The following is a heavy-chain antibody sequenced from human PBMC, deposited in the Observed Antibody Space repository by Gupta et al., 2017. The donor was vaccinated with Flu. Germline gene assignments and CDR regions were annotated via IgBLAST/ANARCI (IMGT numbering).Heavy chain of an antibody. D-gene: IGHD3-16*01. Sequence: EVQMLGSGGGLVQPGGSLRLSCAAPGFTFSSYAMSWVRQAPGKGLEWVSAISSSGSGIYYADSVKGRFTASRDNSKNTLYLQMSSLRVEDTAVYYCAKEDQVGGNFVYLDYWGQGTLVTVSS. J-gene: IGHJ4*02. CDR3: AKEDQVGGNFVYLDY. V-gene: IGHV3-23*01. CDR1: GFTFSSYA. CDR2: ISSSGSGI.